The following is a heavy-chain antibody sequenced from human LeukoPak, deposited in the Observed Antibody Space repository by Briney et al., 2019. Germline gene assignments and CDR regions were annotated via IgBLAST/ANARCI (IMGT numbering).Heavy chain of an antibody. J-gene: IGHJ4*02. CDR1: GASMSSYY. D-gene: IGHD6-6*01. Sequence: SETLSLTCTVSGASMSSYYWSWIRQPAGKGLEWIGRVYTSGNSNYNPSLKSRVTMSLDTSKNQFSLKLDSVTAADTAVYYCARARRSDFDYWGQGTLVTVSS. CDR2: VYTSGNS. V-gene: IGHV4-4*07. CDR3: ARARRSDFDY.